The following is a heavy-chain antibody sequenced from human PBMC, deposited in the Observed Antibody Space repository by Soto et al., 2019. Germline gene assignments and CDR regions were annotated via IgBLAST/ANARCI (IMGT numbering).Heavy chain of an antibody. J-gene: IGHJ4*02. V-gene: IGHV1-46*01. CDR1: GYSFTSHY. D-gene: IGHD6-13*01. Sequence: ASVKVSCTAIGYSFTSHYMHWVRQAPGQGLEWMGTIFPGGVNIAYAQKFKGKVTMTKDTSTNQFSLKMNAVTAADTAVYYCTRHEGGAAADRPLDYWGQGTLVTVSS. CDR3: TRHEGGAAADRPLDY. CDR2: IFPGGVNI.